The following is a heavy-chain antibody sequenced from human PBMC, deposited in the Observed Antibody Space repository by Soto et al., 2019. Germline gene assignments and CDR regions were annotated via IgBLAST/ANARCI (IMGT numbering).Heavy chain of an antibody. V-gene: IGHV4-4*07. J-gene: IGHJ5*02. CDR1: GASLSRYY. D-gene: IGHD1-26*01. CDR3: VRDGTKNLRDRFEP. Sequence: SETLSLTCNVSGASLSRYYWSWIRQPPGKGLEWIGRIYATGDTDYNPSLKSRISMSVDMSKKQFSLTLRSVTAADTAIYYCVRDGTKNLRDRFEPWGRGILVTV. CDR2: IYATGDT.